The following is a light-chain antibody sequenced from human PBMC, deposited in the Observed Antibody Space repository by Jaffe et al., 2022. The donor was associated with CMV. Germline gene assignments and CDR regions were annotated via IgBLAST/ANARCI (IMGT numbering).Light chain of an antibody. CDR2: AAS. V-gene: IGKV1-6*01. CDR3: LQDYNYPWT. J-gene: IGKJ1*01. CDR1: QAIRND. Sequence: AIQMTQSPSSLSASVGDRVTITCRASQAIRNDLGWYQQKPGKAPKLLIYAASTLHTGVPSRFSGVGSGTDFTLTISSLQPEDFATYYCLQDYNYPWTFGQGTQVEIK.